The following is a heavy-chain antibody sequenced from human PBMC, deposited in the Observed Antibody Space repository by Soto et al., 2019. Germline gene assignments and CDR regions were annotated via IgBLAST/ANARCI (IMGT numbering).Heavy chain of an antibody. CDR1: GFTFSSYW. CDR2: INSDGSST. J-gene: IGHJ6*02. D-gene: IGHD5-12*01. V-gene: IGHV3-74*01. Sequence: GGSLRLSCAASGFTFSSYWMHWVRQAPGKGLVWVSRINSDGSSTSYADSVKGRFTISRDNAKNTLYLQMNSLRAEDTAVYYCARVRSGYDSDYGMDVWGQGTTVTVSS. CDR3: ARVRSGYDSDYGMDV.